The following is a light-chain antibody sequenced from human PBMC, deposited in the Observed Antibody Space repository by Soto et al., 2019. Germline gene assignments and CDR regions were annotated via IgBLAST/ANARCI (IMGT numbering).Light chain of an antibody. V-gene: IGLV2-14*01. Sequence: QSVLTQPASVSGSPGQSITISCTGTSSDVGSYNYVSWYQQYPGKAPKLMIYDVSNRPSGVSYRSSGSKSGNTASLTISGLQAEDEADYYCSSYTTSSTHVVFGGGTQLTVL. CDR1: SSDVGSYNY. J-gene: IGLJ2*01. CDR2: DVS. CDR3: SSYTTSSTHVV.